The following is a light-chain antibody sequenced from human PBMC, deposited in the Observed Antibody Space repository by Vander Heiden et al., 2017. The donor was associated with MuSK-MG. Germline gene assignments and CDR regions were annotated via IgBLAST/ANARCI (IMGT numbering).Light chain of an antibody. CDR2: DVS. CDR3: CSYASSYTWL. V-gene: IGLV2-11*01. CDR1: SSDVGGYHY. J-gene: IGLJ2*01. Sequence: QSALPQPRSVSGSPGQSVTISCTGTSSDVGGYHYVSWYQQHPGNAPILMIFDVSNRPSGVPDRFSGSKYGTTASLTTSGLQAEDEAEYYCCSYASSYTWLFGGGTKLTVL.